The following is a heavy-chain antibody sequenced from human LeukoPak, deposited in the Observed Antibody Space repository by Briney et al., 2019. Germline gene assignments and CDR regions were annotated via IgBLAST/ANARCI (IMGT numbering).Heavy chain of an antibody. CDR3: EKDQLLGLELDY. D-gene: IGHD1-7*01. J-gene: IGHJ4*02. V-gene: IGHV3-30-3*01. CDR2: ISYDGSNK. Sequence: PGRSLRLSCAASGFTFSSYAMHWVRQAPGKGLEWVAVISYDGSNKYYADSVKGRFTISRDNSKNTLYLQVNSLRAEDTAVYYCEKDQLLGLELDYWGQGTLVTVSS. CDR1: GFTFSSYA.